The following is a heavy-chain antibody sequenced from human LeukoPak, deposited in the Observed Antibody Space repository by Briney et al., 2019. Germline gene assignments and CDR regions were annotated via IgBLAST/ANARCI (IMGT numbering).Heavy chain of an antibody. CDR1: GDSVSSNSAA. V-gene: IGHV6-1*01. Sequence: SQTLSLTCAISGDSVSSNSAAWTWIRQSPSRGLEWLGRTYSRSKWYNDYAVSVKSRITINPDTPKNQFSLKLSSVTAADTAVYYCAGSSSSGSEDYWGQGTLVTVSS. J-gene: IGHJ4*02. CDR3: AGSSSSGSEDY. D-gene: IGHD6-6*01. CDR2: TYSRSKWYN.